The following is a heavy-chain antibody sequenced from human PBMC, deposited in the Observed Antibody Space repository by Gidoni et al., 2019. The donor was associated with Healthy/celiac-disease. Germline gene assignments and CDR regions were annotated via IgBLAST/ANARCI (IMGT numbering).Heavy chain of an antibody. J-gene: IGHJ4*02. V-gene: IGHV4-39*01. CDR3: ARPQPGYCSGGSCPHPYYFDY. D-gene: IGHD2-15*01. Sequence: QLQLQASGPGLVKPSETLSLPFTVSGGSISSRSYYWGWIRQPPGKGLEWIGSIYYSGSTYYNPSLKSRVTISVDTSKNQFSLKLSSVTAADTAVYYCARPQPGYCSGGSCPHPYYFDYWGQGTLVTVSS. CDR1: GGSISSRSYY. CDR2: IYYSGST.